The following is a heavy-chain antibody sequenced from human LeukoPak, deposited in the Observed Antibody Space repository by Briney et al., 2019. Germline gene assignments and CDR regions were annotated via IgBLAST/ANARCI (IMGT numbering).Heavy chain of an antibody. CDR2: IYYSWST. V-gene: IGHV4-59*01. Sequence: SETLSLTCTVSGGSISSYYWSWIRQPPGKGLAWIGYIYYSWSTNYNPSLKSRVTILVDTSKNQFSLKLSSVTAADTAVYYCARDPSGSSGLYFDYWGQGTLVTVSS. D-gene: IGHD1-26*01. J-gene: IGHJ4*02. CDR1: GGSISSYY. CDR3: ARDPSGSSGLYFDY.